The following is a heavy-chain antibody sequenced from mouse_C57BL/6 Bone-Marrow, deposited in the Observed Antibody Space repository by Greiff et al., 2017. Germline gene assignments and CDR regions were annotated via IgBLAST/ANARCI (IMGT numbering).Heavy chain of an antibody. Sequence: QVQLQQSGAELAKPGASVKLSCKASGYTFTSYWMHWVKQRPGQGLEWIGYINPSSGYTKYNQKFKDKATLTADKSSSTAYMQLSSLTYEDAAVYYGASYYSIRGCYFDYGGQGTTLTVSS. CDR2: INPSSGYT. V-gene: IGHV1-7*01. CDR3: ASYYSIRGCYFDY. J-gene: IGHJ2*01. CDR1: GYTFTSYW. D-gene: IGHD2-12*01.